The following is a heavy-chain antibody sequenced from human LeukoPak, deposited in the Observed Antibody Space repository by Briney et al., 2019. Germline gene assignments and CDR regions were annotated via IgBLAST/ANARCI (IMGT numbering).Heavy chain of an antibody. CDR1: GGSFSGYY. V-gene: IGHV4-34*01. J-gene: IGHJ6*02. Sequence: ASETLSLTCAVYGGSFSGYYWSWIRQPPGKGLEWIGEINHSGSTNYNPSLKSRVTISVDTSKNQFSLKLSSVTAADTAVYYCARGIRFLSVAGMDVWGQGTTVTVSS. CDR3: ARGIRFLSVAGMDV. CDR2: INHSGST. D-gene: IGHD3-3*01.